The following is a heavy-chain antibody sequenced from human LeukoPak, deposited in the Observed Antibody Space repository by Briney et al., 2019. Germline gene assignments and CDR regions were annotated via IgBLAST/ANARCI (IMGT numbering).Heavy chain of an antibody. CDR1: GFSISTYG. Sequence: LPGGSLRLSWAASGFSISTYGMSWVRQAPGKGLEWVSSISGGTTYYADSVKGRFTISRDNSKNTVSLQMNSLRAEDTAVYYCAKSVYHSGNYWGQGTLVTVSS. D-gene: IGHD3-10*01. V-gene: IGHV3-23*01. CDR2: ISGGTT. CDR3: AKSVYHSGNY. J-gene: IGHJ4*02.